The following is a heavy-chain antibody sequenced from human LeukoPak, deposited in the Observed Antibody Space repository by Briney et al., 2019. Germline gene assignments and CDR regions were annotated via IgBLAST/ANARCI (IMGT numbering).Heavy chain of an antibody. Sequence: GASVKVSCKASGYTFTNYAMSWVRQAPGQGLEWMGWISAYNGNTNYAQKLQGRVTMTTDTSTSTAYMELRSLRSDDTAVYYCARGEIVYSSGWYDAFDIWGQGTMVTVSS. J-gene: IGHJ3*02. CDR3: ARGEIVYSSGWYDAFDI. V-gene: IGHV1-18*01. CDR1: GYTFTNYA. D-gene: IGHD6-19*01. CDR2: ISAYNGNT.